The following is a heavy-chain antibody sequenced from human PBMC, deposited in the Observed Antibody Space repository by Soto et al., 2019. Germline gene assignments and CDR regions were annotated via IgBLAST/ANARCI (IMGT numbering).Heavy chain of an antibody. D-gene: IGHD6-19*01. CDR1: GYTFTSYG. J-gene: IGHJ6*02. V-gene: IGHV1-18*01. Sequence: ASVKVSCKASGYTFTSYGIRWVRQAPGQGLEWMGWISAYNGNTNYAQKFQGRVTMTTDTSTSTAYMELRSLRSEDTAVYYCAREDQVAGATAYYSFYGMDVWGQGTTVTVSS. CDR3: AREDQVAGATAYYSFYGMDV. CDR2: ISAYNGNT.